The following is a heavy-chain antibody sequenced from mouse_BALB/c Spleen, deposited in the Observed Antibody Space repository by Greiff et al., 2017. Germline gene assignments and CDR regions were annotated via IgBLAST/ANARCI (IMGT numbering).Heavy chain of an antibody. Sequence: QVQLKQSGAELVRPGASVKLSCKASGYTFTSYWINWVKQRPGQGLEWIGNIYPSDSYTNYNQKFKDKATLTVDKSSSTAYMQLSSPTSEDSAVYYCTRGDYGNSYFDDWGQGTTLTVSS. V-gene: IGHV1-69*02. CDR2: IYPSDSYT. J-gene: IGHJ2*01. D-gene: IGHD2-1*01. CDR3: TRGDYGNSYFDD. CDR1: GYTFTSYW.